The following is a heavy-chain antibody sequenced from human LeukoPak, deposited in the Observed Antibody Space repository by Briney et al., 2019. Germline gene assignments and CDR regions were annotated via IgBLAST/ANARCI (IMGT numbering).Heavy chain of an antibody. V-gene: IGHV1-2*02. D-gene: IGHD3-10*01. J-gene: IGHJ4*02. CDR2: INPNSGGT. CDR1: GYTFTDYY. Sequence: ASVKVSCKASGYTFTDYYMHWVRQAPGQGLEWMGWINPNSGGTNYAQKFQGRVTMTRDTSIRTVYMELSRLRSDDTAVYYCAREGDESFDYWVQGTLVTVSS. CDR3: AREGDESFDY.